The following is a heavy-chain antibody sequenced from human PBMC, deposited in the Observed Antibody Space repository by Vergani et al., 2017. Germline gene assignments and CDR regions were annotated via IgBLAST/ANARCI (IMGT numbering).Heavy chain of an antibody. Sequence: QVQLVQSGAEVKKPGSSVKVSCKASGGTFSSYAISWVRQAPGQGLEWMGGIIPIFGTANYAQKFQGRVTITADDSTSTAYMELSSLRSEDTAVYYCARDRWDTAMVSGAFDIWGQGTMVTVSS. D-gene: IGHD5-18*01. CDR1: GGTFSSYA. J-gene: IGHJ3*02. CDR2: IIPIFGTA. CDR3: ARDRWDTAMVSGAFDI. V-gene: IGHV1-69*01.